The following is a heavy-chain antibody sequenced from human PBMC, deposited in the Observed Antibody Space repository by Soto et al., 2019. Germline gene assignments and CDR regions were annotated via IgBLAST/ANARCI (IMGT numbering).Heavy chain of an antibody. CDR2: IYHTGDT. J-gene: IGHJ5*02. CDR3: ARDTNSLDL. Sequence: PSETLSLTCVVSSYSISSGFFWAWIRQPPGKGLEWVGSIYHTGDTHYNPSLRSQVSMSVDTSKNQFSLRLTSLTGADTAVYFCARDTNSLDLWGRGILVTVSS. D-gene: IGHD2-8*01. V-gene: IGHV4-38-2*02. CDR1: SYSISSGFF.